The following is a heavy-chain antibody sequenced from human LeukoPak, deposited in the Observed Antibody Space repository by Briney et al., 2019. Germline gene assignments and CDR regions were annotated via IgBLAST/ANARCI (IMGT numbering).Heavy chain of an antibody. CDR2: IYSGGST. V-gene: IGHV3-66*01. Sequence: GGSLRLSCAASGFTVSSNYMSWVRQAPGKGLEWVLVIYSGGSTYYADSVKGRFTISRDNSKNPLYLQMNSLRAEDTAVYYCARGLPLSTPLATQYDYWXXG. CDR3: ARGLPLSTPLATQYDY. J-gene: IGHJ4*02. D-gene: IGHD5-24*01. CDR1: GFTVSSNY.